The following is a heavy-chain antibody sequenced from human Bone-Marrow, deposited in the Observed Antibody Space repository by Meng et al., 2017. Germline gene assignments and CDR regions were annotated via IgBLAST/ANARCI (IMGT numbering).Heavy chain of an antibody. CDR1: GYTFTSYA. D-gene: IGHD2-15*01. Sequence: ASVKVSCKASGYTFTSYAMHWVRQAPGQRLEWMGWINAGNGNTKYSQKFQGRVTITRDTSASTAYMELSSLRSEDTAVYYCARRFGSGPFLGFDYWGQGTLVTVSS. CDR3: ARRFGSGPFLGFDY. V-gene: IGHV1-3*01. J-gene: IGHJ4*02. CDR2: INAGNGNT.